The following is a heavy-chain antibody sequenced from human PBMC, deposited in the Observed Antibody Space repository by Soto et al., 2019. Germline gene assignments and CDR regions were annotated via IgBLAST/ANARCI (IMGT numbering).Heavy chain of an antibody. CDR3: WSYQYHYGMDV. Sequence: DPLSLTCAVSGGSITSNGYSWAWICHPPGKGLEWIGSIYYSGGTYYNPPLKSQVTISVDTSKNHFSLKLSSVFASDTAGYYSWSYQYHYGMDVWGQGATHT. V-gene: IGHV4-39*01. CDR1: GGSITSNGYS. D-gene: IGHD1-26*01. CDR2: IYYSGGT. J-gene: IGHJ6*02.